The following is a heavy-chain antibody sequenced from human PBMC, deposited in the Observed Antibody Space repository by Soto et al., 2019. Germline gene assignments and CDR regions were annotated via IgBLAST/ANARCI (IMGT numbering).Heavy chain of an antibody. J-gene: IGHJ4*02. Sequence: EVQLLEAGGGLVQPGGSLRLSCAASGFSCRNYGMSWVRQAPGKGLEWLSAIIGNGDTAYYADSVRGRFTISRDNSKNTLYLQLNDLGAEDTAIYYCAKDYDYGDSLPFDYWGQGTLVTVSS. V-gene: IGHV3-23*01. D-gene: IGHD4-17*01. CDR3: AKDYDYGDSLPFDY. CDR1: GFSCRNYG. CDR2: IIGNGDTA.